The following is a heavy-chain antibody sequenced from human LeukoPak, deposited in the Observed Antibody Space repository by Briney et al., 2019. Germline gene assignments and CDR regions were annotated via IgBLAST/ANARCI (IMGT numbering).Heavy chain of an antibody. CDR2: IKYDGSEK. D-gene: IGHD2-2*02. V-gene: IGHV3-7*01. Sequence: GGSLRLSCAASGFTFSSYWMSWVRQAPGKGLEWVANIKYDGSEKDYVDSVKGRFTISRDNAKNSLYLQMNSLRAEDTAVYYCARDCSSTSCYTGYFDYWGQGTLVTVSS. CDR1: GFTFSSYW. J-gene: IGHJ4*02. CDR3: ARDCSSTSCYTGYFDY.